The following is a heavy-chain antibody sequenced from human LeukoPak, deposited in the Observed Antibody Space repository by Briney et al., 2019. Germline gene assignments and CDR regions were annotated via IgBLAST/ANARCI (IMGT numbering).Heavy chain of an antibody. J-gene: IGHJ3*02. CDR3: AKSRSNFETDAFDI. CDR2: IYSGGST. Sequence: GGSLRLSCAASGFTVSNNYMSWVRQAPGKGLEWVSVIYSGGSTYYADSVKGRFTISRDNSRNILYLQMNSLRAEDTAVYSCAKSRSNFETDAFDIWGQGTLVTVSS. D-gene: IGHD4-11*01. V-gene: IGHV3-53*01. CDR1: GFTVSNNY.